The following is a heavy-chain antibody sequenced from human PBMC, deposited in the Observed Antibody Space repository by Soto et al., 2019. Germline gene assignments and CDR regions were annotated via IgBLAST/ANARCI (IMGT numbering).Heavy chain of an antibody. Sequence: SETLSLTCTVSGGSITSSSYYWGWIRQPPGKGLEWIGGIYYSGRSYYNPSLKSRVTMSVDTSKNQFSLTLNSVTAADAAVYYCARQRTTVVTQAYFDHWGQGTLVTAPQ. CDR2: IYYSGRS. J-gene: IGHJ4*02. CDR3: ARQRTTVVTQAYFDH. CDR1: GGSITSSSYY. V-gene: IGHV4-39*01. D-gene: IGHD4-17*01.